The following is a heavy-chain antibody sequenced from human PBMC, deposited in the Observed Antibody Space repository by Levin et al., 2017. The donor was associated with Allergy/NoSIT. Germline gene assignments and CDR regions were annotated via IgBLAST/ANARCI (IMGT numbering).Heavy chain of an antibody. CDR1: GYTFTGYY. CDR2: INPNSGGT. Sequence: ASVKVSCKASGYTFTGYYMHWVRQAPGQGLEWMGWINPNSGGTNYAQKFQGRVTMTRDTSITTAYMELSSLRSEDTAVYYCTRGFPAIAVAGSSIPNNWGQGTLVIVSS. V-gene: IGHV1-2*02. J-gene: IGHJ4*02. CDR3: TRGFPAIAVAGSSIPNN. D-gene: IGHD6-19*01.